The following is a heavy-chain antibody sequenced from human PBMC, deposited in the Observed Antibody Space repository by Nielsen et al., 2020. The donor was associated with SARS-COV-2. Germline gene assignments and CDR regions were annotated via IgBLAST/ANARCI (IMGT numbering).Heavy chain of an antibody. D-gene: IGHD2-2*01. CDR2: INHSGST. CDR3: AREKYQLLLDY. V-gene: IGHV4-34*01. J-gene: IGHJ4*02. Sequence: SETLSLTCAVSGGSFSGYYWSWIRQPPGKGLEWIGEINHSGSTNYNPSLKSRVTISVDTSKNQFSLKLSSVTAADTAVYYCAREKYQLLLDYWGQGTLVTVSS. CDR1: GGSFSGYY.